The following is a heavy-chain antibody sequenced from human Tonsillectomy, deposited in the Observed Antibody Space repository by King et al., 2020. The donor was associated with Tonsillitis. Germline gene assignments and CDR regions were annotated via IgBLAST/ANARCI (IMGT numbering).Heavy chain of an antibody. CDR3: ARAADYGENWIDP. V-gene: IGHV4-30-4*07. J-gene: IGHJ5*02. CDR1: GDSINSGSYS. D-gene: IGHD4-17*01. Sequence: QLQESGPGLVKPSQTLTLTCAVSGDSINSGSYSWSWIRQPPGKGLEWIGYINFSGATYYSPSLERRITISLDTSKNHFSLRLTSVTAADTAMYNCARAADYGENWIDPWGQGALVTVSS. CDR2: INFSGAT.